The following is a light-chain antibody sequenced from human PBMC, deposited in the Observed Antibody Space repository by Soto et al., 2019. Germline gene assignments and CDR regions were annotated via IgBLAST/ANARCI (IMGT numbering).Light chain of an antibody. CDR2: DVS. V-gene: IGLV2-11*01. CDR1: SSDVGGYNY. CDR3: CSYAGSYTRWV. J-gene: IGLJ3*02. Sequence: QSALTQPRSVSGSPGQSVTISCTGTSSDVGGYNYDSWYQQHPGKAPKLMIYDVSKRPSGVPDRFSGSKSGNTASLTISGLQAEDEADYYCCSYAGSYTRWVFGGGTKLTVL.